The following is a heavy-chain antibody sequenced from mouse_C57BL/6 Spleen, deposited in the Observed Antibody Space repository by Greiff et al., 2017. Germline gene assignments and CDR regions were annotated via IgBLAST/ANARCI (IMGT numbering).Heavy chain of an antibody. CDR3: ASDKSDYHYFDY. CDR2: INPSNGGT. D-gene: IGHD2-13*01. Sequence: QVQLQQPGTELVKPGASVKLSCKASGYTFTTYWMHWVKQRPGQGLEWIGNINPSNGGTNYNEKFKGKATLTVDKSSSTVYMQLSSLTSDDSAVYYCASDKSDYHYFDYWGQGTTLTVSS. J-gene: IGHJ2*01. V-gene: IGHV1-53*01. CDR1: GYTFTTYW.